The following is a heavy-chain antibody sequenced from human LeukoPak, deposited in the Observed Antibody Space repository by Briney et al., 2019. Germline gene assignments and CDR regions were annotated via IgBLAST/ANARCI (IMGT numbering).Heavy chain of an antibody. CDR3: ARGLKSYYGSGSTFDY. D-gene: IGHD3-10*01. Sequence: SETLSLTCTVSGYSISSGYYWGWIRQPPGKGLEWIGSIYHSGSTYYNPSLKSRVTISVDTSKNQFSLKLSSVTAADTAVYYCARGLKSYYGSGSTFDYWGQGTLVTVSS. J-gene: IGHJ4*02. CDR2: IYHSGST. V-gene: IGHV4-38-2*02. CDR1: GYSISSGYY.